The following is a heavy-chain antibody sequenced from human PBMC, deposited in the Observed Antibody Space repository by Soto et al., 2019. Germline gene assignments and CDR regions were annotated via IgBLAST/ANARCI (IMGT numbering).Heavy chain of an antibody. D-gene: IGHD6-13*01. J-gene: IGHJ3*02. CDR3: ARHPLHPKAAAGTLLGGAFDI. CDR2: IYYSGST. CDR1: GGSISSSSYY. V-gene: IGHV4-39*01. Sequence: QLQLQESGPGLVKPSETLSLTCTVSGGSISSSSYYWGWIRQPPGKGLEWIGSIYYSGSTYYNPSLKSRVTISVDTSKNQFALKLSSVTAADTAVYYCARHPLHPKAAAGTLLGGAFDIWGQGTMVTVSS.